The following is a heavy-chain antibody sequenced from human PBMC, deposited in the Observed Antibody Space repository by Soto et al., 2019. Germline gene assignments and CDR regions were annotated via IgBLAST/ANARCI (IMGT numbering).Heavy chain of an antibody. V-gene: IGHV3-30*18. J-gene: IGHJ4*02. Sequence: QVQLVESGGGVVQPGRSLRLSCAASGFTFSSYGMHWVRQAPGKGLEWVAVISYDGSNKYYADSVKGRFTISRDNSKNTLYLQMNSLRAEDTAVYYCAKVLSRGGLKQYYFDYWGQGTLVTVSS. D-gene: IGHD3-16*01. CDR3: AKVLSRGGLKQYYFDY. CDR1: GFTFSSYG. CDR2: ISYDGSNK.